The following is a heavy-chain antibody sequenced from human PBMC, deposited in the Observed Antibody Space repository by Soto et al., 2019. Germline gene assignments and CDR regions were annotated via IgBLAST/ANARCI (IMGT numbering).Heavy chain of an antibody. Sequence: SVKVSCKASGGTFSSYAISWVRQAPGQGLEWMGGIIPIFGTANYAQKFQGRVTITADESTSTAYMELSSLRSEDTAVYYCARGRRVVVPAAPRDYFDYWGQGTLVTVYS. CDR2: IIPIFGTA. CDR3: ARGRRVVVPAAPRDYFDY. CDR1: GGTFSSYA. J-gene: IGHJ4*02. D-gene: IGHD2-2*01. V-gene: IGHV1-69*13.